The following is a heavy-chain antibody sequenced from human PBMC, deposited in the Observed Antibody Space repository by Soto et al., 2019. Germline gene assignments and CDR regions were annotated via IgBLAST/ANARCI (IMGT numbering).Heavy chain of an antibody. V-gene: IGHV3-30-3*01. Sequence: QVQLAESGGGVVQPGRSLRLSCAASGFTFSSYVMHWVRQAPGKGLEWVAGISFEGSKKYYADSVKGRLTISRDNSKNTLYLQMNSLRPQDTAVYYCARPYLSSTVTTWYYYYGMDVWGQGTTVTVSS. D-gene: IGHD4-17*01. CDR3: ARPYLSSTVTTWYYYYGMDV. CDR1: GFTFSSYV. J-gene: IGHJ6*02. CDR2: ISFEGSKK.